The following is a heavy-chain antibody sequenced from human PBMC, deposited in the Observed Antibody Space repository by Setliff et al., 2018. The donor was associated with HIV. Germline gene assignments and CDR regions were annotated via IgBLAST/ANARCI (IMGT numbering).Heavy chain of an antibody. D-gene: IGHD2-8*02. J-gene: IGHJ4*02. V-gene: IGHV1-2*04. CDR1: GYNFSDYY. Sequence: ASVKVSCKTSGYNFSDYYLHWVRQAPGQGLEWMGWINPKSGGTKYAQKFQGWVTMTRDTSISTVYMELSRLRSDDTAVYYCARGRDLLVPCDWGQGTLVTVSS. CDR3: ARGRDLLVPCD. CDR2: INPKSGGT.